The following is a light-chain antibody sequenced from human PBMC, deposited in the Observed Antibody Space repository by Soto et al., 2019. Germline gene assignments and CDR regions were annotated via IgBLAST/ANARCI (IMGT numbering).Light chain of an antibody. CDR1: QSVSSSY. V-gene: IGKV3-20*01. J-gene: IGKJ4*01. Sequence: EIVLTQSPGTLSLSPGERATLSCRASQSVSSSYLAWYQQKPGQAPRLLIYGAFSSATGIPDRFSGSGSGTDFTLTISSLEPEDFPVYYGQQYGSSPLTFGGGTKVEIK. CDR3: QQYGSSPLT. CDR2: GAF.